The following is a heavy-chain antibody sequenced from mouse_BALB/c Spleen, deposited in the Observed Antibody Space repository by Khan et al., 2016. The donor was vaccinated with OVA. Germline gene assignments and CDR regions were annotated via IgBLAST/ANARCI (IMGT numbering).Heavy chain of an antibody. CDR3: VRGGKFAY. Sequence: QVQLKQSGAELVRPGVSVKISCKASGYTFTDYAMHWVKQRHAKSLEWIGVISTNYGDADYNQKFQGKASMTVDRSSSTVYMELARVTSEDSAIYYWVRGGKFAYWGQGTLVTVSA. CDR1: GYTFTDYA. CDR2: ISTNYGDA. J-gene: IGHJ3*01. D-gene: IGHD1-1*02. V-gene: IGHV1S137*01.